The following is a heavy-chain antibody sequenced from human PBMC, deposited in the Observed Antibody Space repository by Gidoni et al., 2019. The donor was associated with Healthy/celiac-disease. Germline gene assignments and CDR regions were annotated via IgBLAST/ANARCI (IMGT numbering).Heavy chain of an antibody. CDR3: ALGMWFGESRNRYYYGIDV. Sequence: EVQLLESGGGLVQPGGSLRLSWAAYGFTFSSYAMSWVLQAPGKGLECVSAIMGRSGITYYADSVKDRFTISRDNAKNTLYLQMNSLRAEDTAVYYCALGMWFGESRNRYYYGIDVWGQVTTVTVSS. D-gene: IGHD3-10*01. J-gene: IGHJ6*02. CDR2: IMGRSGIT. CDR1: GFTFSSYA. V-gene: IGHV3-23*01.